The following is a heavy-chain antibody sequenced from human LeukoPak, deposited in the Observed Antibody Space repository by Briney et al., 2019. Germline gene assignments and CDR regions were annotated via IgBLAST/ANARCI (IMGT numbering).Heavy chain of an antibody. CDR1: GFTFDDYA. CDR3: AKGLYSGYDGGWFDP. D-gene: IGHD5-12*01. J-gene: IGHJ5*02. V-gene: IGHV3-9*03. Sequence: GGSLRLSCAASGFTFDDYAMHWVWQAPGKGLEWVSGISWNSGSIGYADSVKGRFTISRDNAKNSLYLQMNSLRAEDMALYYCAKGLYSGYDGGWFDPWGQGTLVTVSS. CDR2: ISWNSGSI.